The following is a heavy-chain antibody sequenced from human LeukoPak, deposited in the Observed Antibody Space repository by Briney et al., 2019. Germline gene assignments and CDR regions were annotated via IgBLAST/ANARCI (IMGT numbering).Heavy chain of an antibody. CDR2: INPNTGDT. CDR1: GYLFFAYY. CDR3: AKEETSWFDP. V-gene: IGHV1-2*02. Sequence: ASVKISCKTSGYLFFAYYIHWVRLAPGQGLVWMGWINPNTGDTNYAQKFQGRVTLARDTSISGVYMDLTGLKSDDTAIYYCAKEETSWFDPWGQGTLVNVSS. J-gene: IGHJ5*02. D-gene: IGHD2-2*01.